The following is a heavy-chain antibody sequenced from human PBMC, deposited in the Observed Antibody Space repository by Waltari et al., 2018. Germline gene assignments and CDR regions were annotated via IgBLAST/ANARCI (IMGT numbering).Heavy chain of an antibody. V-gene: IGHV4-34*01. CDR3: ARHYCSGGSCYSRFDP. CDR2: INHSGST. CDR1: GGSFSGYY. D-gene: IGHD2-15*01. Sequence: QVQLQQWGTGLLKPSETLSLTCALHGGSFSGYYWSWIRQPPGKGLEWIGEINHSGSTNYNPSLKSRVTISVDTSKNQFSLKLSSVTAADTAVYYCARHYCSGGSCYSRFDPWGQGTLVTVSS. J-gene: IGHJ5*02.